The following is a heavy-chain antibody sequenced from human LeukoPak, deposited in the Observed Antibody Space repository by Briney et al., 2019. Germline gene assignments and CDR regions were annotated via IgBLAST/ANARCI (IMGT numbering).Heavy chain of an antibody. D-gene: IGHD3-22*01. CDR1: GFTFSSYS. Sequence: GGSLRLSCAASGFTFSSYSMNWVRQAPGKGLEWVSSISSSSSYIYYADSVKGRFTISRDNAKNSLYLQMNSLRAEDTAVYYCARHDNTMTSFDYWGQGTLVTVSS. J-gene: IGHJ4*02. V-gene: IGHV3-21*01. CDR3: ARHDNTMTSFDY. CDR2: ISSSSSYI.